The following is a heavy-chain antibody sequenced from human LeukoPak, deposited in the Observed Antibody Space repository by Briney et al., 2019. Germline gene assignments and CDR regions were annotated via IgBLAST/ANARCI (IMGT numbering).Heavy chain of an antibody. CDR2: INWNGGST. CDR1: GFTFDDYG. CDR3: ARDFPLNYYDSSGYFPYYFDY. D-gene: IGHD3-22*01. V-gene: IGHV3-20*04. J-gene: IGHJ4*02. Sequence: RAGGSLRLSCAASGFTFDDYGMSWVRQAPGKGLEWVSGINWNGGSTGYADSVKGRFTISRDNAKNSLYLQMNSLRAEDTALHYCARDFPLNYYDSSGYFPYYFDYWGQGTLVTVSS.